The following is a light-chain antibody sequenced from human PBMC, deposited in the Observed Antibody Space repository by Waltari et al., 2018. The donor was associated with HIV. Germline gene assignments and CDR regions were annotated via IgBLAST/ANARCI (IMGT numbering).Light chain of an antibody. J-gene: IGKJ4*01. Sequence: DIQMTQSPSSLSASVGDRVTITCQASQGISNYLNWYQQKPGKAPKLLIYDASLLYTGVPSRFSGSGSGTYFTLTISRLQPEDIATYYCQKYDDPSLTFGGGT. V-gene: IGKV1-33*01. CDR3: QKYDDPSLT. CDR1: QGISNY. CDR2: DAS.